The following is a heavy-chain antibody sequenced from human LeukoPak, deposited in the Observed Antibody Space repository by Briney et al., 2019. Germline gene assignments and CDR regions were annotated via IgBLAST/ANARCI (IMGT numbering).Heavy chain of an antibody. J-gene: IGHJ6*04. V-gene: IGHV3-48*03. CDR2: ISSSGSTI. D-gene: IGHD3-10*02. Sequence: GGSLRLFCAASGFTFSSYEMNWVRQAPGKGLEWVSYISSSGSTIYYADSVKGRFTISRDNAKNSLYLQMNSLRVEDRAVYYCAELGITMIGGVWGKGTTVTISS. CDR1: GFTFSSYE. CDR3: AELGITMIGGV.